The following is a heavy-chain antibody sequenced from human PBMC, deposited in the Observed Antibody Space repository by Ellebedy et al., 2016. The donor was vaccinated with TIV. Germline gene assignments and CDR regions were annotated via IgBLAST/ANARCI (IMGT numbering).Heavy chain of an antibody. CDR3: AKSDIVGVKTGFDY. J-gene: IGHJ4*02. D-gene: IGHD1-26*01. CDR2: IDSTSGYI. V-gene: IGHV3-21*01. CDR1: GFTFRSYA. Sequence: GESLKISCAACGFTFRSYAMKWVRQAPGKGLEWVSSIDSTSGYIYYADSVKGRFTISRDNAKNSLYLQMNSLRAEDTAVYYCAKSDIVGVKTGFDYWGQGTLVTVSS.